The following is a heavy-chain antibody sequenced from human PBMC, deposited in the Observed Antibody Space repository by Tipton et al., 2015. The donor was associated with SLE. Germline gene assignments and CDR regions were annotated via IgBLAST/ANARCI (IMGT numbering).Heavy chain of an antibody. D-gene: IGHD2-15*01. CDR3: ATIDPDVDSGVIPGDY. Sequence: TLSLTCTVSGGSISSYYWSWIRQPPGKGLEWIGYVYYTGTTNSNPSLKNRVTISVDTSNNQFSLKLSSMTAADTAVYYCATIDPDVDSGVIPGDYWGQGTLVTVSS. CDR1: GGSISSYY. CDR2: VYYTGTT. V-gene: IGHV4-59*01. J-gene: IGHJ4*02.